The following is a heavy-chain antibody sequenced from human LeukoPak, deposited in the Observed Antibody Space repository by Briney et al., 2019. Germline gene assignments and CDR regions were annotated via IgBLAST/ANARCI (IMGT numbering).Heavy chain of an antibody. CDR2: ISISSSYT. V-gene: IGHV3-11*06. Sequence: GGSLRLSCAASGFTFSNYYMSWIRQAPGKGLEWVSYISISSSYTNYADSVKGRFTISRDNAKNSLYLQMNSLRAEDTAVYYCARDVVRGVIIHYFDYWGQGTLVTVSS. CDR3: ARDVVRGVIIHYFDY. J-gene: IGHJ4*02. CDR1: GFTFSNYY. D-gene: IGHD3-10*01.